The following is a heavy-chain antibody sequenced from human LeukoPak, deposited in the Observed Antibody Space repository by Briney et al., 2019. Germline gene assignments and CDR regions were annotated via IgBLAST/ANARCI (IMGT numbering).Heavy chain of an antibody. V-gene: IGHV3-7*01. CDR1: GFAFSTYW. D-gene: IGHD3-16*01. CDR2: IKQDGREK. CDR3: ANLRLEG. J-gene: IGHJ4*02. Sequence: GGSLRLSCATSGFAFSTYWMTWVRQAPGKGLEWVANIKQDGREKYYVDSVKGRFIISRDNAKNSLYLQMNSLRAEDTAVYYCANLRLEGWGQGTLVTVSS.